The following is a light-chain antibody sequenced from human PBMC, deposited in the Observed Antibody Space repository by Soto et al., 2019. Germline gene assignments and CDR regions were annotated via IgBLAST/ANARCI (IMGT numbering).Light chain of an antibody. Sequence: QSVLTQPPSASGTPGQRVTISCCGSSSNIGSNTVNWYQQLPGTAPKLLIYGNNQRPSGVPDRFSGSKSGTSASLAISGLQSGDEADYYCAAWDNSLNGPVFGGGTKLTVL. V-gene: IGLV1-44*01. CDR2: GNN. J-gene: IGLJ2*01. CDR3: AAWDNSLNGPV. CDR1: SSNIGSNT.